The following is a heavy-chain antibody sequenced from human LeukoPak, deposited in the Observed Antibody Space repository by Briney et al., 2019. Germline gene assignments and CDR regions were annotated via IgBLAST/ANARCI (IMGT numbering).Heavy chain of an antibody. CDR2: INYSGST. V-gene: IGHV4-59*01. CDR1: GGSISSYY. J-gene: IGHJ4*02. Sequence: PSETLSLTCTVSGGSISSYYWSWIRQPPGKGLEWIGNINYSGSTNYNPSLKTRVTMSVDTSKNQFSLKLSSVTAADTAVYYCARVIKSWRYSYVLDYWGQGTLVTVSS. CDR3: ARVIKSWRYSYVLDY. D-gene: IGHD5-18*01.